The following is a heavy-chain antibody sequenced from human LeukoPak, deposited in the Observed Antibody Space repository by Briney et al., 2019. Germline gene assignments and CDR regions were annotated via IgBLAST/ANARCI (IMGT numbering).Heavy chain of an antibody. D-gene: IGHD2-2*01. Sequence: GRSLRLSCAASGFTFSSYAMHWVRQAPGKGLEWVADISYDGSNKYYADSVKGRFTISRDNSKNTLYLQMNSLRAEDTAVYYCARDRFRCCSTSCYLDGMDGWGQGTTVTVS. CDR1: GFTFSSYA. J-gene: IGHJ6*02. V-gene: IGHV3-30-3*01. CDR3: ARDRFRCCSTSCYLDGMDG. CDR2: ISYDGSNK.